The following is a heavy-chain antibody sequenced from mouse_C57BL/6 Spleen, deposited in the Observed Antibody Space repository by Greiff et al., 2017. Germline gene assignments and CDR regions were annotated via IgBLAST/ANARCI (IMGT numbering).Heavy chain of an antibody. Sequence: QVQLQQPGAELVMPGASVKLSCKASGYTFTSYWMHWVKQRPGKGLEWIGEIDPSDSYTNYNQKFKGKSTLTVDKSSSTAYMQLSRLTSEDSAVYYCARSWSWNFDVWGTGTTVTVSS. CDR3: ARSWSWNFDV. V-gene: IGHV1-69*01. CDR2: IDPSDSYT. CDR1: GYTFTSYW. J-gene: IGHJ1*03.